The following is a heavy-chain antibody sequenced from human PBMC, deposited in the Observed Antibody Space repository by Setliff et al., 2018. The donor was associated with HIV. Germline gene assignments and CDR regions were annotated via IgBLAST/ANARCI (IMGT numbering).Heavy chain of an antibody. J-gene: IGHJ6*03. CDR3: VRGRIDTHWDYFKEYFFNYIDV. Sequence: ASETLSLTCTILGNSSVANYFWGWIRAPADKGLEWIGHIAASGDPNYNTSLKSRLSMSVHTSKNQFSLSLTSVSAADTAVYFCVRGRIDTHWDYFKEYFFNYIDVWGQGTTVTVSS. D-gene: IGHD3-3*01. CDR1: GNSSVANYF. V-gene: IGHV4-4*07. CDR2: IAASGDP.